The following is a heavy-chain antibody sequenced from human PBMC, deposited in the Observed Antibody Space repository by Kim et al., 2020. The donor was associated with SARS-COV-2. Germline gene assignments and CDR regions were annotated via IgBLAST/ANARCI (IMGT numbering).Heavy chain of an antibody. CDR2: IWYDGSNK. J-gene: IGHJ4*02. Sequence: GGSLRLSCAASGFTFSSYAMHWVRQAPGKGLEWVAVIWYDGSNKYYADSVKGRFTISRDNSKNTLYLQMNSLRAEDTAVYYCAKDKVAYYDSSGYYYYFDYWGQGTLVTVSS. V-gene: IGHV3-33*06. CDR3: AKDKVAYYDSSGYYYYFDY. D-gene: IGHD3-22*01. CDR1: GFTFSSYA.